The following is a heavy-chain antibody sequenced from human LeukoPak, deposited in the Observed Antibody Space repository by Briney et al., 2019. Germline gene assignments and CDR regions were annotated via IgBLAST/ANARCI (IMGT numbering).Heavy chain of an antibody. D-gene: IGHD3-16*01. V-gene: IGHV3-7*03. Sequence: GGSLRLSCAASGFTFGSYWMSWVRQAPGKGLEWVANIKQDGSEKYYVDSVKGRFTISRDNAKNSLYLQMNSLRAEDTAVYYCARERGSGNTDYWGQGTLVTVSS. J-gene: IGHJ4*02. CDR3: ARERGSGNTDY. CDR1: GFTFGSYW. CDR2: IKQDGSEK.